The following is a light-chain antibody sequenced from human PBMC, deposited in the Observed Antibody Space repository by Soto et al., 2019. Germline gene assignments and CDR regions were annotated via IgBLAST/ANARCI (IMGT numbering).Light chain of an antibody. V-gene: IGLV2-14*01. CDR1: SSDVGGYNY. CDR3: SSYTSSSTYV. Sequence: QSVLTQPASVSGSPGQWITISCTGTSSDVGGYNYVSWYQQHPGKAPKLMIYDVSNRPSGVSNRFSGSKSVNTASLTISGLQAEDEADYYCSSYTSSSTYVFGTGTKVTV. J-gene: IGLJ1*01. CDR2: DVS.